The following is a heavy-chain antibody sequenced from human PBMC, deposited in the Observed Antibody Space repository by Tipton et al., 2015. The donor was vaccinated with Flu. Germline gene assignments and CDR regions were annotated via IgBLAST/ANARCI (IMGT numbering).Heavy chain of an antibody. CDR3: ARLGLPDY. Sequence: SLRLSCAASGFTFSDYWMSWVRQAPGKGLEWVANINQDGNKKYFVDSVKGRFTISRDNTNNSLYLQMNSLRAEDTAFYYCARLGLPDYWGQGTLVTVSS. V-gene: IGHV3-7*01. J-gene: IGHJ4*02. CDR2: INQDGNKK. D-gene: IGHD3-16*01. CDR1: GFTFSDYW.